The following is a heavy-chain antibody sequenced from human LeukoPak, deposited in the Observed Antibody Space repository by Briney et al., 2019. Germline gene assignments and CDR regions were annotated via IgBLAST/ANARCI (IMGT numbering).Heavy chain of an antibody. V-gene: IGHV4-34*01. J-gene: IGHJ4*02. CDR2: INHSGST. CDR3: ARGRDYGDTD. D-gene: IGHD4-17*01. Sequence: SETLSLTCAVYGGSFSGYYWSWIRQPPGKGLEWIGEINHSGSTNYNPSLKSRVTISADTSKNQFSLKLSSVTAADTAVYYCARGRDYGDTDWGQGTLVTVSS. CDR1: GGSFSGYY.